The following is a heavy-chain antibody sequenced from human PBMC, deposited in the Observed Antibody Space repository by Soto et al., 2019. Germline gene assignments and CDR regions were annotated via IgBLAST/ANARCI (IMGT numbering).Heavy chain of an antibody. CDR1: GGSISSSSYY. J-gene: IGHJ4*02. D-gene: IGHD6-19*01. Sequence: SETLSLTCTVAGGSISSSSYYWGWIRQPPGKGLEWIGSIYYSGSTYYNPSLKSRVTISVDTSKNQFSLKLSSVTAADTAVYYCARRAMYSSGWYDFDYWGQGTLVTVSS. CDR2: IYYSGST. V-gene: IGHV4-39*01. CDR3: ARRAMYSSGWYDFDY.